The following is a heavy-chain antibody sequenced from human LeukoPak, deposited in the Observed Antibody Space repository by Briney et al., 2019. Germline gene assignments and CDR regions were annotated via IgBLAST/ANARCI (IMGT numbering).Heavy chain of an antibody. V-gene: IGHV4-34*01. D-gene: IGHD2-21*02. Sequence: SETLSLTCAVYGGSFSPYYWSWNPQPPGKGLEWIGEINHSGSTNYNPSLKSRVTISVDTSKNQFSLRLSSVTAADTAVYYCARGGFYCGGDCYVDYWGQGTLVTVSS. CDR1: GGSFSPYY. CDR3: ARGGFYCGGDCYVDY. J-gene: IGHJ4*02. CDR2: INHSGST.